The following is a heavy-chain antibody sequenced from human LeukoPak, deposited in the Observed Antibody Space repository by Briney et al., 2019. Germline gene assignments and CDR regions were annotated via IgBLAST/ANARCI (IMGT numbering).Heavy chain of an antibody. J-gene: IGHJ4*02. CDR1: GFTFSSYA. CDR2: ISNSGGST. CDR3: AKDGYSSTKPYYFVY. Sequence: GGSLRLSCAASGFTFSSYAMTWVRQAPGKGLEWVSGISNSGGSTHYAGSVKGRFTISRDNSENTLYLQMNSLRAEDTAVYYCAKDGYSSTKPYYFVYWGQGTLVTVSS. D-gene: IGHD6-13*01. V-gene: IGHV3-23*01.